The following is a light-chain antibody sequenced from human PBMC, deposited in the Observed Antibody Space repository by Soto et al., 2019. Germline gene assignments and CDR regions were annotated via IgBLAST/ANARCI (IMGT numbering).Light chain of an antibody. CDR3: QVCDSSSDHYV. CDR2: DDS. V-gene: IGLV3-21*02. J-gene: IGLJ1*01. CDR1: NIESKS. Sequence: SYELTQPPSVSVAPGQTARITCGGDNIESKSVHWYQQGPGQAPLLVVHDDSDRPSGIPERFSGSNSGNTATLTITRVEAVDEADYYCQVCDSSSDHYVFGTGTKLTVL.